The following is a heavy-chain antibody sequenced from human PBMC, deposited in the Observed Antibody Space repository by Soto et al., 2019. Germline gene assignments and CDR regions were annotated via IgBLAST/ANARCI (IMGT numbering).Heavy chain of an antibody. D-gene: IGHD6-13*01. CDR3: ARIGHGSSSLGP. CDR2: IDWDDDK. Sequence: SGPALVNPTQTLTLTCTFSGFSLSTSGMCVSWIRQPPGKALEWLALIDWDDDKYYSTSLKTRLTISKDTSKNQVVLTMTNMDPVDTATYYCARIGHGSSSLGPWGQGTLVTVSS. J-gene: IGHJ5*02. V-gene: IGHV2-70*01. CDR1: GFSLSTSGMC.